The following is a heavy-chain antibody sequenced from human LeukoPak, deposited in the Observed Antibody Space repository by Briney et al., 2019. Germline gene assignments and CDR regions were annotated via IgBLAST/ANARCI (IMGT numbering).Heavy chain of an antibody. CDR3: AREGTSNGFDI. V-gene: IGHV3-7*01. Sequence: GGSLRLSCAASEFTFNRYWMSWVRQAPGKGLQWVANIKQDGSEAHYADSVKGRFTISRDNAKNSLYLQMNSLRAEDTAVYYCAREGTSNGFDIWGQGIMVTVSS. D-gene: IGHD1-1*01. J-gene: IGHJ3*02. CDR2: IKQDGSEA. CDR1: EFTFNRYW.